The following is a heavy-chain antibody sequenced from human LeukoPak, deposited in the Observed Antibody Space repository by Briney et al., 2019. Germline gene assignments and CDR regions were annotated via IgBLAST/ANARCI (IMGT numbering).Heavy chain of an antibody. J-gene: IGHJ6*04. Sequence: SVKVSCKASGGTFSSYAISWVRQAPGQGPEWMGGIIPIFGTANYAQKFQGRVTITADKSTSTAYMELSSLRSEDTAVYYCARGLGIVVVPAAPLSYYYYGMDVWGKGTTVTVSS. CDR2: IIPIFGTA. CDR3: ARGLGIVVVPAAPLSYYYYGMDV. V-gene: IGHV1-69*06. CDR1: GGTFSSYA. D-gene: IGHD2-2*01.